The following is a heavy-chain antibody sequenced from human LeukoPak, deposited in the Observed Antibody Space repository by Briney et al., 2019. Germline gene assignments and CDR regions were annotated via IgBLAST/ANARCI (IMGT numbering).Heavy chain of an antibody. Sequence: GGSLRLSCAASGFTFSGYWMSWVRQAPGKGLEWVANIKQDGSEKYYVDSVKGRFTISRDNAKNSLYLQMNSLRAEDTALYYCAKDGVVPYAFDIWGQGTMVTVSS. CDR2: IKQDGSEK. J-gene: IGHJ3*02. CDR3: AKDGVVPYAFDI. V-gene: IGHV3-7*03. D-gene: IGHD3-3*01. CDR1: GFTFSGYW.